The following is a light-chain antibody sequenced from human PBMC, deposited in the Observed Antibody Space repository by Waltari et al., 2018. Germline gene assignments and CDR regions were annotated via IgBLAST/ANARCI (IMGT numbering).Light chain of an antibody. J-gene: IGKJ4*01. Sequence: EVVMTPSPAPLSVSPGERVPLPCRASQSVSRFVAWYQQKPGQAPRLLIYGASTRATGIPARFSGSGSGTEFTLTISSLQSEDFAVYYCQQYNDWPPLTFGGGTKLEIK. V-gene: IGKV3-15*01. CDR1: QSVSRF. CDR2: GAS. CDR3: QQYNDWPPLT.